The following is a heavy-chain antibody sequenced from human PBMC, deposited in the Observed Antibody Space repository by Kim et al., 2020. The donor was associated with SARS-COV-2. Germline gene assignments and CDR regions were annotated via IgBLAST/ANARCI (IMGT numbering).Heavy chain of an antibody. CDR3: ARDSKPEGLDYYDSSGYYYGEYFQH. Sequence: GGSLRLSCAASGFTFSSYAMHWVRQAPGKGLEWVAVISYDGSNKYYADSVKGRFTISRDNSKNTLYLQMNSLRAEDTAVYYCARDSKPEGLDYYDSSGYYYGEYFQHWGQGTLVTVSS. CDR1: GFTFSSYA. V-gene: IGHV3-30*04. J-gene: IGHJ1*01. CDR2: ISYDGSNK. D-gene: IGHD3-22*01.